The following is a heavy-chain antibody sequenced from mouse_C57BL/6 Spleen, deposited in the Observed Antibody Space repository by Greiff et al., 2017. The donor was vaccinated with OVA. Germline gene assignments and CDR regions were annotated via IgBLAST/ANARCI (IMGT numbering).Heavy chain of an antibody. CDR2: INPNNGGT. CDR1: GYTFTDYY. D-gene: IGHD2-5*01. V-gene: IGHV1-26*01. CDR3: AGCGYYSNYGYYFDY. J-gene: IGHJ2*01. Sequence: VQLQQSGPELVKPGASVKISCKASGYTFTDYYMNWVKQSHGKSLEWIGDINPNNGGTSYNQKFKGKATLTVDKSSSTAYMELRSLTSEDSAVYYCAGCGYYSNYGYYFDYWGQGTTLTVSS.